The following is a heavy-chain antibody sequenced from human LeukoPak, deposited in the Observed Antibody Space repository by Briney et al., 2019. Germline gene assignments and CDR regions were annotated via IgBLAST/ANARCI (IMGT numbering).Heavy chain of an antibody. V-gene: IGHV3-74*01. CDR3: ARGTPSLVSKFDY. CDR1: GFTFSSYW. Sequence: GGSLRLSCAASGFTFSSYWMHWVRQDPGKGLVWVSRMNAAGNSAYTDSVKGRFTISRDNAKNSLYLQMNSLGAEDTAVYYCARGTPSLVSKFDYWGQGILVTVSS. D-gene: IGHD6-13*01. J-gene: IGHJ4*02. CDR2: MNAAGNSA.